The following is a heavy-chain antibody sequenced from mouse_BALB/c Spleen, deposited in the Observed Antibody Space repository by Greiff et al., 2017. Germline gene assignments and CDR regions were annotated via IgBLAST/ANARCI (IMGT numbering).Heavy chain of an antibody. V-gene: IGHV3-2*02. Sequence: EVKLMESGPGLVKPSQSLSLTCTVTGYSITSDYAWNWIRQFPGNKLEWMGYISYSGSTSYNPSLKSRISITRDTSKNQFFLQLNSVTTEDTATYYCASVYYPSYWGQGTLVTVSA. J-gene: IGHJ3*01. CDR3: ASVYYPSY. CDR1: GYSITSDYA. CDR2: ISYSGST. D-gene: IGHD1-1*01.